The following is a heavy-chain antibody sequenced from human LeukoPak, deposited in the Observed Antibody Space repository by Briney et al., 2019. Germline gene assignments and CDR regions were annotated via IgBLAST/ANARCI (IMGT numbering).Heavy chain of an antibody. D-gene: IGHD4-17*01. CDR1: GFTFSSYE. Sequence: GGSLRLSCAASGFTFSSYEMNWVRQAPGKGLEWVSYISSSGSTIYYADSVKGRFTISRDNAKNSLYLQMNSLRAEDTAVYYCARSGYGDYALSVASDIWGQGTMVTVSS. CDR2: ISSSGSTI. V-gene: IGHV3-48*03. J-gene: IGHJ3*02. CDR3: ARSGYGDYALSVASDI.